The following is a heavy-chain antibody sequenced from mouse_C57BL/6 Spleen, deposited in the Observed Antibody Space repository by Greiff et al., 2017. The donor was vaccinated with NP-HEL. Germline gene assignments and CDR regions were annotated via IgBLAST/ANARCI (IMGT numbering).Heavy chain of an antibody. CDR1: GYTFTDYN. J-gene: IGHJ1*03. D-gene: IGHD2-3*01. CDR2: INPNNGGT. V-gene: IGHV1-22*01. Sequence: VQLKESGPELVKPGASVKMSCKASGYTFTDYNMHWVKQSHGKSLEWIGYINPNNGGTSYNQKFKGKATLTVNKSSSTAYMELRSLTSEDSAVYYCARYDGYYWYFDVWGTGTTVTVSS. CDR3: ARYDGYYWYFDV.